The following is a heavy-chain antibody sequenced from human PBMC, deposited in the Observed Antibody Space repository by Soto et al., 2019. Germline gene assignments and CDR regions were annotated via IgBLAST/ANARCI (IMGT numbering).Heavy chain of an antibody. CDR1: GFTFSNAW. V-gene: IGHV3-15*01. D-gene: IGHD3-22*01. CDR3: TTVNYYDSSGYVSDY. J-gene: IGHJ4*02. CDR2: IKSKTDGGTT. Sequence: GGSLRLSCAASGFTFSNAWMSWVRQAPGKGLEWVGRIKSKTDGGTTDYAAPVKSRFTISRDDSKNTLYLQMNSLKTEDTAVYYCTTVNYYDSSGYVSDYWGQGTLVTVSS.